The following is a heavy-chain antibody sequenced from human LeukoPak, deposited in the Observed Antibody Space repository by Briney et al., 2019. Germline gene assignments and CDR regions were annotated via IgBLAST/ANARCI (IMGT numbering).Heavy chain of an antibody. J-gene: IGHJ4*02. CDR1: GGSFSGYY. CDR3: ARRGVRGVIALDY. Sequence: SETLSLTCAVYGGSFSGYYWSWIRQPPGKGLEWIGEINHSGSTNYNPSLKSRVTISVDTSKNQFSLKLSSVTAADTAVYYCARRGVRGVIALDYWGQGTLVTASS. CDR2: INHSGST. D-gene: IGHD3-10*01. V-gene: IGHV4-34*01.